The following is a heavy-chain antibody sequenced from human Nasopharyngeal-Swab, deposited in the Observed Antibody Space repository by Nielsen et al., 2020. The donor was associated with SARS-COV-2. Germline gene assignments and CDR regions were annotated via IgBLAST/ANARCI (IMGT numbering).Heavy chain of an antibody. V-gene: IGHV4-34*01. Sequence: WIRQPRGEGLEWIGEVRQGGGTNYNPSLKNRVTISVATSKNQFSLKLSSVTAAETAVYYCARGGAGVVPSPVLGLGPYYSYYYMDVWGKGTTVTVSS. D-gene: IGHD2-2*01. J-gene: IGHJ6*03. CDR2: VRQGGGT. CDR3: ARGGAGVVPSPVLGLGPYYSYYYMDV.